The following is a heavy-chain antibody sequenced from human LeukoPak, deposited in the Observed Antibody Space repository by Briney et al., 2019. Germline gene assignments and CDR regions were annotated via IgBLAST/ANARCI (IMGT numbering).Heavy chain of an antibody. J-gene: IGHJ4*02. CDR2: ITNSGDDT. Sequence: GGSLRLSCAVSGFTFSSYAMSWVRQAPGKGLEWVSAITNSGDDTFYTDSVKGRFTISRDNSKNTLYLHINSLRAEDTAIYYCAKAPMEDSWYIHFDYWGQGTLVTVSS. D-gene: IGHD6-13*01. V-gene: IGHV3-23*01. CDR3: AKAPMEDSWYIHFDY. CDR1: GFTFSSYA.